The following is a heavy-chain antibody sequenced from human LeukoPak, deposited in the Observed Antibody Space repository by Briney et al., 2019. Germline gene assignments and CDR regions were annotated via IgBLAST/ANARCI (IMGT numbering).Heavy chain of an antibody. CDR2: IYYSGST. Sequence: SETLSLTCTVSGGSISSNEYFWSCIRQPPGKGLGWLGSIYYSGSTSYNPALKSRVTMSVDTSKNQFSLKLSSVTAADTAVYYCARLAGYYYDSSGYPKLSYLIDYWGQGTLVTVSS. J-gene: IGHJ4*02. V-gene: IGHV4-39*01. CDR3: ARLAGYYYDSSGYPKLSYLIDY. CDR1: GGSISSNEYF. D-gene: IGHD3-22*01.